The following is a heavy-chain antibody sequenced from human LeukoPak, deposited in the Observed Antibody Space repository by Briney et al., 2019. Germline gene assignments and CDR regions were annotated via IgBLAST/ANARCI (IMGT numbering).Heavy chain of an antibody. J-gene: IGHJ4*02. V-gene: IGHV3-23*01. CDR1: GFIFSSYA. CDR3: AKDRSGVVVAATNY. Sequence: PGGSLRVSCAAAGFIFSSYAMSWVRQAPGKGLEWVSAISGGGDNAYYVDSVKGRFTISRDNSKNTLYLQMNSLTADDTAVYYCAKDRSGVVVAATNYWGQGTLLTVSS. D-gene: IGHD2-15*01. CDR2: ISGGGDNA.